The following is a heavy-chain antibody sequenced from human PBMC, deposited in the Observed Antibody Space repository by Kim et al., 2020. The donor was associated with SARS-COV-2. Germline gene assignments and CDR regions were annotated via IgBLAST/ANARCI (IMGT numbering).Heavy chain of an antibody. D-gene: IGHD3-10*01. Sequence: ASVKVSCKASGYTFTSYNINWVRQATGQGLEWMGWMNPNSGNTGYAQKFQGRVTMTRNTSISTAYMELSSLRSEDTAVYYCATWDGSGSYYSFDYWGQGALVTVS. J-gene: IGHJ4*02. CDR1: GYTFTSYN. CDR2: MNPNSGNT. V-gene: IGHV1-8*01. CDR3: ATWDGSGSYYSFDY.